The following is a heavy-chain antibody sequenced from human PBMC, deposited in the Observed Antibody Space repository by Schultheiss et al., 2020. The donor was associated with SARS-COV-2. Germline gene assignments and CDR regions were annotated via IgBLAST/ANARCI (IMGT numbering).Heavy chain of an antibody. J-gene: IGHJ4*02. CDR3: ARGGSTSTHPLDY. Sequence: SETLSLTCTVSGGSISSYYWSWIRQPPGKGLEWIGYIYYSGRTYYNPSLKSRVTISVDRSKNQFSLKLSSVTAADTAVYYCARGGSTSTHPLDYWGQGTLVTVSS. V-gene: IGHV4-59*12. CDR1: GGSISSYY. D-gene: IGHD2-2*01. CDR2: IYYSGRT.